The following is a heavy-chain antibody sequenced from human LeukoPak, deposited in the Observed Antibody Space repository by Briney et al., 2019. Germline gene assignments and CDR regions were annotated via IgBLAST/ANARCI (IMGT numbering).Heavy chain of an antibody. CDR2: INHSGST. Sequence: PSETLSLTCAVYGGSLSGYYWSWIRQPPGKGLEWIGEINHSGSTNYNPSLKSRVTISVDTSKNQFSLKLSSVTAADTAVYYCARFSPAHDAFDIWGQGTMVTVSS. V-gene: IGHV4-34*01. CDR3: ARFSPAHDAFDI. J-gene: IGHJ3*02. CDR1: GGSLSGYY.